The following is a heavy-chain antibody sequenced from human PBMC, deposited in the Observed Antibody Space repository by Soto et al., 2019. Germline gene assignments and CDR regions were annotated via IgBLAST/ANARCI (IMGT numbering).Heavy chain of an antibody. Sequence: QITLRESGPALVKPTQTLTLTCTFSGFSLTTSGEGVGWIRQPPGKAPEWLGLIYWYDDKRYSPSLKNRLTISGYTSRSQVVLTMTNMDPVDTATYYCTHRKKTVSVATYFDYWCQGTLVTVSS. J-gene: IGHJ4*02. D-gene: IGHD1-1*01. CDR1: GFSLTTSGEG. CDR2: IYWYDDK. V-gene: IGHV2-5*01. CDR3: THRKKTVSVATYFDY.